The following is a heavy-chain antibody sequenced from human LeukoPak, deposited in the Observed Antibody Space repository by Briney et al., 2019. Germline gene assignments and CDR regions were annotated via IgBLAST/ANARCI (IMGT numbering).Heavy chain of an antibody. V-gene: IGHV3-66*01. D-gene: IGHD3-10*01. CDR2: IYSGGST. Sequence: GGSLRLSCAASGFTFSSYAMSWVRQAPGKGLEWVSVIYSGGSTYYADSVKGRFTISRDNSKNTLYLQMNSLRAEDTAVYYCARDITMVRGADYWGQGTLVTVSS. CDR1: GFTFSSYA. J-gene: IGHJ4*02. CDR3: ARDITMVRGADY.